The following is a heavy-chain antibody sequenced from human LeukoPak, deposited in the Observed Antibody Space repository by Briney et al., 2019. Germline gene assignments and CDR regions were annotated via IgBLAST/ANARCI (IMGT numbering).Heavy chain of an antibody. CDR2: IYYSGST. CDR3: ARGALSYNWFDP. Sequence: SETLFLTCTVSGGSISSSSYYWGWIRQPPGKGLEWIGSIYYSGSTYYNPSLKSRVTISVDTSKNQFSLKLSSVTAADTAVYYCARGALSYNWFDPWGQGTLVTVSS. D-gene: IGHD1-26*01. V-gene: IGHV4-39*07. J-gene: IGHJ5*02. CDR1: GGSISSSSYY.